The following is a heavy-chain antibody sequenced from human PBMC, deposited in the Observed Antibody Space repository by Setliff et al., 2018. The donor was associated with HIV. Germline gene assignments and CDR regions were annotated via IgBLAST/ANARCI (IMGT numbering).Heavy chain of an antibody. CDR2: IIPIYGTA. CDR3: ASDSPTVRFEELSEHFYFYMDV. J-gene: IGHJ6*03. Sequence: SVKVSCKAPGGAFSTFAFNWVRQAPGQGLEWMGGIIPIYGTANYAQGFLGRATITADGSSSTMELTSLRSEDTAVYYCASDSPTVRFEELSEHFYFYMDVWGRGTPVTVSS. CDR1: GGAFSTFA. V-gene: IGHV1-69*13. D-gene: IGHD3-10*01.